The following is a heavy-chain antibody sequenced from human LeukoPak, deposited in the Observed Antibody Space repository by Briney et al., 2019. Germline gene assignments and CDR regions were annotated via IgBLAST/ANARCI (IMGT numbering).Heavy chain of an antibody. CDR3: ARVDSSGWYLFDP. J-gene: IGHJ5*02. Sequence: GSVTVSCKESGYTFTSYAMHWVRQGPGERVEWMGWINAGNGNTKYSQKFQGRVTITRETSASTAYMELSSLRSEDTAVYYCARVDSSGWYLFDPWGQGTLVTVSS. D-gene: IGHD6-19*01. V-gene: IGHV1-3*01. CDR1: GYTFTSYA. CDR2: INAGNGNT.